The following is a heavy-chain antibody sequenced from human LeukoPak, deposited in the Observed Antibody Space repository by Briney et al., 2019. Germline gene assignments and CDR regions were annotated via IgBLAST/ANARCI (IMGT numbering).Heavy chain of an antibody. CDR3: SSLGLAVAPNWVDP. J-gene: IGHJ5*02. Sequence: PGRSLRLSCAASGFTFSSYGIHWVRQAPGKGLEWVAVISYDGSSKYYADSVKGRFTISRDNFKNTLYLQMNSLKPGDTAVYYCSSLGLAVAPNWVDPWGQGTLVTVSS. V-gene: IGHV3-30*03. D-gene: IGHD6-19*01. CDR1: GFTFSSYG. CDR2: ISYDGSSK.